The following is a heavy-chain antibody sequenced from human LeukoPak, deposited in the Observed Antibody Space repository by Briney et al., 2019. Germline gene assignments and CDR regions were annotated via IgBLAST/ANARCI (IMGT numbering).Heavy chain of an antibody. D-gene: IGHD6-19*01. J-gene: IGHJ5*02. CDR3: AREAPAYSSGIGWFDP. V-gene: IGHV1-2*02. CDR1: GYTFTGYY. CDR2: INPNSGGT. Sequence: ASVKVSCKASGYTFTGYYMHWVRQAPGQGLEWMGWINPNSGGTNYAQKFQGRVTMTRDTSISTAYMELSRLRSDDTAVYYCAREAPAYSSGIGWFDPWGQGTLVTVSS.